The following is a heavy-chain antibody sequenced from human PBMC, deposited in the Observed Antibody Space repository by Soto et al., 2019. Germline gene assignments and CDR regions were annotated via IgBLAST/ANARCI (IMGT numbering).Heavy chain of an antibody. CDR1: GDSINSYY. D-gene: IGHD3-22*01. V-gene: IGHV4-59*01. CDR2: FYKSGTT. J-gene: IGHJ3*02. Sequence: QVQLQESGPGLVKPSETLSFTCTVSGDSINSYYWSWIRQPPGKGLEWIAYFYKSGTTNYNPSLKNRDTISVVTSKNKFSLKLMSVTAADTAVYYCARTYDNSGPNSGGYAFDIWGQGTMLTVSS. CDR3: ARTYDNSGPNSGGYAFDI.